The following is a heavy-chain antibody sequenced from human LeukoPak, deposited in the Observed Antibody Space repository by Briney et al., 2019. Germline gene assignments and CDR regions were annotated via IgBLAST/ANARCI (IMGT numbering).Heavy chain of an antibody. CDR3: AKEGLGYFDWLLPDWYFDL. J-gene: IGHJ2*01. Sequence: PGRSLRLSCAASGFTFSSYGMHWVRQAPGKGLEWVAVISYDGSNKYYADSVKGRFTISRDNSKNTLYLQMNSLRAEDTAVYYCAKEGLGYFDWLLPDWYFDLWGRGTPVTVSS. D-gene: IGHD3-9*01. CDR2: ISYDGSNK. V-gene: IGHV3-30*18. CDR1: GFTFSSYG.